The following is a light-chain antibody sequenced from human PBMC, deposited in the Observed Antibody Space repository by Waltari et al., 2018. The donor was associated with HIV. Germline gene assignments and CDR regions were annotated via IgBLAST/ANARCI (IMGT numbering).Light chain of an antibody. J-gene: IGLJ3*02. CDR1: SSNIGAGFD. CDR3: QAYDSSLSGWV. Sequence: QSVLTQPPSVSGAPGQRVTISCTGSSSNIGAGFDVHWYQQLPGPAPRLLIYGNNNRPSGVPDRFSGSKSGTSASLAITGLQAEDEADYDCQAYDSSLSGWVFGGRTKLTVL. CDR2: GNN. V-gene: IGLV1-40*01.